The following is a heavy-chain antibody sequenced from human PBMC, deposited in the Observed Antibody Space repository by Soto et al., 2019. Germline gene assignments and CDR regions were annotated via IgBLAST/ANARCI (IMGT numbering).Heavy chain of an antibody. J-gene: IGHJ4*02. V-gene: IGHV3-48*04. Sequence: GGSLRLSCGGSGFTFGHFSMNWVRQAPGKGLEWIPYISAITSPTYYADSVKGRFTVSRDNARESLYLQMNDLRVEDTAIYYCARDVDWAFDQWGQGTLVTVSS. CDR1: GFTFGHFS. CDR2: ISAITSPT. D-gene: IGHD2-21*01. CDR3: ARDVDWAFDQ.